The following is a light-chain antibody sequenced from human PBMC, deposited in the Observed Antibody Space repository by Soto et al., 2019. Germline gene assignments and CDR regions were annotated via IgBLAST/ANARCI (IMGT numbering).Light chain of an antibody. J-gene: IGKJ1*01. V-gene: IGKV1-5*03. CDR2: KAS. CDR1: QSISVW. CDR3: QQYNSYWP. Sequence: DIQMTQSPSTLSASVGDRVTITCRTSQSISVWLAWYQQKPGKAPKLLIYKASSLESGVPSRFSASGSGTEFSLTISSLPTDDFATYYCQQYNSYWPFGQGTYVEIK.